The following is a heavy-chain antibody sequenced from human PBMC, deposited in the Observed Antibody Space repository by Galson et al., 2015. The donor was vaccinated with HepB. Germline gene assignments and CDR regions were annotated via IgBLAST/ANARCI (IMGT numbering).Heavy chain of an antibody. V-gene: IGHV3-43*01. Sequence: SLRLSCAASGFAFDDYTMHWVRQAPGKGLEWVSLISWDGGSTYYADSVKGRFTVSRDNDKNSLYLQMNTLRTEDTALYYCSKQGGVATINYYGMDLWGQGTTVTVSS. CDR2: ISWDGGST. D-gene: IGHD5-12*01. J-gene: IGHJ6*02. CDR1: GFAFDDYT. CDR3: SKQGGVATINYYGMDL.